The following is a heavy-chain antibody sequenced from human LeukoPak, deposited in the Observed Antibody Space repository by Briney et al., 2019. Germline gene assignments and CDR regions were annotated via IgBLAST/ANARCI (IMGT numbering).Heavy chain of an antibody. Sequence: PGRSLRLSCAASGFTFSSYAMHWVRQAPGKGLEWVAVISYDGSNKYYADSVKGRFTISRDSSKNTLYLQMNSLRAEDTAVYYCARDHEFDWLSLPDYWGQGTLVTVSS. V-gene: IGHV3-30*04. D-gene: IGHD3-9*01. CDR1: GFTFSSYA. CDR3: ARDHEFDWLSLPDY. CDR2: ISYDGSNK. J-gene: IGHJ4*02.